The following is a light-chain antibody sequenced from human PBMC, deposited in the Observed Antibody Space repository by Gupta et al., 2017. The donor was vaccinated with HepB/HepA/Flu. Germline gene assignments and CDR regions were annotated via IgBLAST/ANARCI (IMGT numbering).Light chain of an antibody. V-gene: IGLV3-19*01. CDR2: GNK. CDR1: SLRSYY. CDR3: NSRDTTGNHLMV. Sequence: SSELTQDPAVSVALGQTVRITCQGNSLRSYYASWYQQKAGQAPVLVIPGNKNRPSGIPDRFSGSRAGDTASLTITAAQAGDEADYYCNSRDTTGNHLMVFGGGTKLTVL. J-gene: IGLJ3*02.